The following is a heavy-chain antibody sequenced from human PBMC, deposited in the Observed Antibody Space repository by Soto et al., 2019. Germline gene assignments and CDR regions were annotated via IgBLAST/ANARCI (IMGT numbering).Heavy chain of an antibody. J-gene: IGHJ6*02. V-gene: IGHV4-34*01. CDR1: GGSFSGYY. CDR3: ARKGERRYYYYGMDV. CDR2: INHSGST. D-gene: IGHD1-1*01. Sequence: SETLSLTCAVYGGSFSGYYWSWIRQPPGKGLEWIGEINHSGSTNYNPSPKSRVTISVDTSKNQFSLKLSSVTAADTAVYYCARKGERRYYYYGMDVWGQGTTVTVSS.